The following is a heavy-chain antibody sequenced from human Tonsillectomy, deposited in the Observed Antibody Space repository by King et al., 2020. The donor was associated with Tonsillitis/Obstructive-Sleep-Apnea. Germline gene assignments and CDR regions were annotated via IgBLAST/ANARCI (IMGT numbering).Heavy chain of an antibody. D-gene: IGHD3-9*01. CDR1: RFTFSRYW. V-gene: IGHV3-7*03. CDR3: ARNPHYDILTDYGLDV. Sequence: VQLVESGGGLVQPGGSLRLSCAASRFTFSRYWMSWVRQAPGKGLEWVANINQDGSEKYYVDSVKGRFTISRDNANNSLYLQMNSLRAEDTAVYYCARNPHYDILTDYGLDVWGQGTTVTVSS. CDR2: INQDGSEK. J-gene: IGHJ6*02.